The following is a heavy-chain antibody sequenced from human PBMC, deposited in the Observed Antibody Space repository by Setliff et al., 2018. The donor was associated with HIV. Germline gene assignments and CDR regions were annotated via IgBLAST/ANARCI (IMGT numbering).Heavy chain of an antibody. J-gene: IGHJ4*02. D-gene: IGHD3-22*01. CDR3: ARGLSFYDPGGFDY. CDR2: IYHSGST. CDR1: GYSISSGYY. V-gene: IGHV4-38-2*01. Sequence: SETLSLTCAVSGYSISSGYYWGWIRQPPGKGLEWIGSIYHSGSTYYNPSLQSRVTISVDTSKNQFSLKLSSVTAADTAVYYCARGLSFYDPGGFDYWGQGTLVTVSS.